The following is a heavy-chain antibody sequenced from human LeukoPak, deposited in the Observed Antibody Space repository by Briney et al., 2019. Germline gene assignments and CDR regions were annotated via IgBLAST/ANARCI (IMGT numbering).Heavy chain of an antibody. J-gene: IGHJ6*03. Sequence: EASVKVSCKASGGTFSSYAISWVRQAPGQGLEWMGGIIPIFGTANYARKFQGRVTITTDESTSTAYMELSSLRSEDTAVYYCARGISPYYYYYMDVWGKGTTVTVSS. CDR1: GGTFSSYA. CDR3: ARGISPYYYYYMDV. CDR2: IIPIFGTA. V-gene: IGHV1-69*05.